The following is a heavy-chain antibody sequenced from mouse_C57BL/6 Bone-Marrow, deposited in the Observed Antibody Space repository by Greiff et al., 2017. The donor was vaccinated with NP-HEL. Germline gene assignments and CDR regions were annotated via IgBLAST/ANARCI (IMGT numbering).Heavy chain of an antibody. CDR1: GYTFTSYW. V-gene: IGHV1-59*01. CDR2: IDPSDSYT. CDR3: AREDDYYGSSYYFDY. J-gene: IGHJ2*01. Sequence: QVQLQQPGAELVRPGTSVKLSCKASGYTFTSYWMHWVKQRPGQGLEWIGVIDPSDSYTNYNQKFKGKATLTVDTSSSTAYMQLSSLTSEDSAVYYCAREDDYYGSSYYFDYWGQGTTLTVSS. D-gene: IGHD1-1*01.